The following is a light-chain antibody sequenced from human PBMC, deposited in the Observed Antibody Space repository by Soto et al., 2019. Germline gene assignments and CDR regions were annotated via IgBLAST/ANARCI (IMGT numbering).Light chain of an antibody. CDR2: EVS. CDR3: CSYGGSPRFV. CDR1: SSDVGSYNL. J-gene: IGLJ2*01. Sequence: QSALTQPDSVSGSPGQSITISCTGTSSDVGSYNLVSWYQQHPGKAPKLMIYEVSKRPSGVSNRFSGSKSGNTASLTISGLQAEDEADYYCCSYGGSPRFVFGGGTKVTVL. V-gene: IGLV2-23*02.